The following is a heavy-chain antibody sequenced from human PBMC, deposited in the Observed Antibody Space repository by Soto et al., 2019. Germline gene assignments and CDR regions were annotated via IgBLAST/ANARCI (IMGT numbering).Heavy chain of an antibody. Sequence: ESLKISCKSSGYSFSTYWIAWVRQRPGKGLDWMGIIYPGDSDTRYSQSFQGQVTISVDNSTDTAYLEWTTLRASDSAMYYCARHSLATQPGDYWGQGTRVTVSS. CDR2: IYPGDSDT. CDR1: GYSFSTYW. CDR3: ARHSLATQPGDY. J-gene: IGHJ4*02. D-gene: IGHD5-12*01. V-gene: IGHV5-51*01.